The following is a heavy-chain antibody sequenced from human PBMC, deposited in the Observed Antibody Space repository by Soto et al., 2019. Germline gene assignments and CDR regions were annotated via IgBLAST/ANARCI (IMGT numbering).Heavy chain of an antibody. CDR1: GFTFSSCA. CDR2: TSGSGGST. J-gene: IGHJ3*01. Sequence: EVQLLESGGGWVQPGGSLRLSCAASGFTFSSCAMTWVRQAPGKGLEWVSATSGSGGSTYYADSVKGRFTISRDNSKNTLYLQMNSLRAEETAVYYCAKDQVDVVATSKDAFDVWGQGTMVAVSS. V-gene: IGHV3-23*01. CDR3: AKDQVDVVATSKDAFDV. D-gene: IGHD5-12*01.